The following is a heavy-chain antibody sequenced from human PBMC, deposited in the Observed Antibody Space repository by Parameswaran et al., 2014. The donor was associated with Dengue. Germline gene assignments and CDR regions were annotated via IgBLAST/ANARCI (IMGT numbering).Heavy chain of an antibody. D-gene: IGHD6-6*01. V-gene: IGHV5-51*01. J-gene: IGHJ4*02. Sequence: VRQMPGKGLEWMGIIYPGDSDTRYSPSFQGQVTISADKSISTAYLQWSSLKASDTAMYYCARHLWDSSSSFDYWGQGTLVTVSS. CDR3: ARHLWDSSSSFDY. CDR2: IYPGDSDT.